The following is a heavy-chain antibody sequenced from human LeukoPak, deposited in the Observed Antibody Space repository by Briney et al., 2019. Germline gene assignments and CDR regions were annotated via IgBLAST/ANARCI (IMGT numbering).Heavy chain of an antibody. D-gene: IGHD3-22*01. Sequence: ASVKVSFKASGYTFTSYGISWVRQAPGQGLERMGWISAYNGNTNYAQKLKGRVTITTDTSTSTAYMELRSLRSDDTAVYYCARDHDSSGYYLWGKGTLVTVSS. CDR3: ARDHDSSGYYL. CDR1: GYTFTSYG. CDR2: ISAYNGNT. V-gene: IGHV1-18*01. J-gene: IGHJ4*02.